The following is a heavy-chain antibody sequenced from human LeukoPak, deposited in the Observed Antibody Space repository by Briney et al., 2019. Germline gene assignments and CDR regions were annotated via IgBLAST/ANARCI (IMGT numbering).Heavy chain of an antibody. V-gene: IGHV6-1*01. CDR3: ASERNMKYYGSGTYFDY. CDR2: TYYRSKYYN. Sequence: SQTLSLTCAISGDSVSSNSAAWNWIRQSPSRGLEWLGRTYYRSKYYNDYAVSVKSRITITPDTSKNQFSLQLNSVTPEDTAVYYCASERNMKYYGSGTYFDYWGQGTLVTVSS. J-gene: IGHJ4*02. CDR1: GDSVSSNSAA. D-gene: IGHD3-10*01.